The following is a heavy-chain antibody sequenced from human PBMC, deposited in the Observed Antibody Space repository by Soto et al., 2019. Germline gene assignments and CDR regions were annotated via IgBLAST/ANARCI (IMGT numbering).Heavy chain of an antibody. D-gene: IGHD1-20*01. V-gene: IGHV4-39*01. Sequence: KPSDTLSITCRVSHGSVSSPLAYWVCSRHPPGKRPQWIGVIYFSGITSYNPSLKSRVTISVDTSNNQFSLELSSVTATDTAVYYCVRQPYGADRYFFDNWGQGTPVTV. CDR1: HGSVSSPLAY. CDR2: IYFSGIT. CDR3: VRQPYGADRYFFDN. J-gene: IGHJ4*02.